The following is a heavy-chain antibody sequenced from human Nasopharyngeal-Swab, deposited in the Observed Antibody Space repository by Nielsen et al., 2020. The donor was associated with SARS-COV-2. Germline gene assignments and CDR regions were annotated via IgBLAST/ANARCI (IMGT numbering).Heavy chain of an antibody. CDR3: ARDCDTATCYRSAADT. J-gene: IGHJ5*01. V-gene: IGHV3-23*01. D-gene: IGHD2-2*01. CDR2: MSGRGEKT. Sequence: GESVKISCAASGFTFTSYAMNWVRHAPGKGLEWVSGMSGRGEKTYYAESVKGRFTISRDNAKNTLYLQMNTLSAEDTGVYYCARDCDTATCYRSAADTWGQGTLVTVSS. CDR1: GFTFTSYA.